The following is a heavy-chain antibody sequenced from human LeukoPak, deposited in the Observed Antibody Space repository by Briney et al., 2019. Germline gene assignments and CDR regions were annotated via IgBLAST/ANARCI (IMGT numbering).Heavy chain of an antibody. Sequence: ASETLSLTCTVFGGSISSYYWSWIRQPPGKGLEWIGYIYYSGSTNYNPSLKSRVTISVDTSKNQFSLKLSSVTAADTAVYYCARGADFWSGYYSPLGDYWGQGTLVTVSS. J-gene: IGHJ4*02. CDR3: ARGADFWSGYYSPLGDY. CDR1: GGSISSYY. V-gene: IGHV4-59*01. CDR2: IYYSGST. D-gene: IGHD3-3*01.